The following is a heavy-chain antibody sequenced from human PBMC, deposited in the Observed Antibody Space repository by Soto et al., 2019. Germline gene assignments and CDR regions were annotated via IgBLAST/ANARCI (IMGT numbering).Heavy chain of an antibody. Sequence: QVHLVESGGGVAQPGRSLRLSCAASGFTFSSYGMHWVRQAPGKGLEWVAVISYDGSNKYYADSVKGRFTISRDNSKNTLYLQMNSLRAEDTAVYYCAKINYGDNPHDAFDIWGQGTMVTVSS. V-gene: IGHV3-30*18. CDR1: GFTFSSYG. J-gene: IGHJ3*02. CDR2: ISYDGSNK. D-gene: IGHD4-17*01. CDR3: AKINYGDNPHDAFDI.